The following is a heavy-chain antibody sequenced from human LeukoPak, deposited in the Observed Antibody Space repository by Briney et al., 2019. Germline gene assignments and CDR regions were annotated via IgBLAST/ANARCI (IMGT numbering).Heavy chain of an antibody. J-gene: IGHJ6*03. CDR1: GYTFTNYG. Sequence: ASVKVSCKASGYTFTNYGISWVRQAPGQGLEWMGWISAYNGNTNYAQKVQGRVTMTTDTSTSTAYMELRSLRSDDTAVYYCARDGFVTTVTQYYYYYYMDVWGKGTTVTISS. D-gene: IGHD4-17*01. CDR3: ARDGFVTTVTQYYYYYYMDV. V-gene: IGHV1-18*01. CDR2: ISAYNGNT.